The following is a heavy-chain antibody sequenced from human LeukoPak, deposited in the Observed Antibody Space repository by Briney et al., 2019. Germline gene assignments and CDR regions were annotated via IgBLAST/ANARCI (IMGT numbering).Heavy chain of an antibody. Sequence: ASVKVSCKASGYTFTSYGISWVRQAPGQGLEWMGWISAYNGNTNYAQKLQGRVTMTTDTSTSTAYMELRSLRSDDTAVYYCARDSRPYYYGSGSYLGFLFWGQGTLVTVSS. CDR1: GYTFTSYG. D-gene: IGHD3-10*01. J-gene: IGHJ4*02. V-gene: IGHV1-18*01. CDR2: ISAYNGNT. CDR3: ARDSRPYYYGSGSYLGFLF.